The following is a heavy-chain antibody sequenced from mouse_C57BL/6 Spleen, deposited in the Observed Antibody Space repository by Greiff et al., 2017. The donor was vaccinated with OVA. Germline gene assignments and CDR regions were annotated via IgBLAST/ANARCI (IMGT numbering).Heavy chain of an antibody. V-gene: IGHV1-80*01. Sequence: QVQLQQSGAELVKPGASVKISCKASGYAFSSYWMNWVKQRPGKGLEWIGQNYPGDGDTNYNGKFKGKATLTADKSSSTAYMQLSSLTSEDSAVYFCAREVGDYGYYAMDYWGQGTSVTVSS. CDR2: NYPGDGDT. D-gene: IGHD2-4*01. CDR3: AREVGDYGYYAMDY. J-gene: IGHJ4*01. CDR1: GYAFSSYW.